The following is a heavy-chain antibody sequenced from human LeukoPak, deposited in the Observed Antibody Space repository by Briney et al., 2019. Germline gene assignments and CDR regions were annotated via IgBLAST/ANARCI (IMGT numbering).Heavy chain of an antibody. D-gene: IGHD3-10*01. J-gene: IGHJ4*02. V-gene: IGHV3-11*01. Sequence: PGGSLRLSCAASGFTFSDYYMSWIRQAPGKGLEWVSYISSSGSTIYYADSVKGRFTISRDNAKNSLYLQMNSLRPEDTAVYYCERGFSTQGYYFDYWGQGTLVTVSS. CDR3: ERGFSTQGYYFDY. CDR2: ISSSGSTI. CDR1: GFTFSDYY.